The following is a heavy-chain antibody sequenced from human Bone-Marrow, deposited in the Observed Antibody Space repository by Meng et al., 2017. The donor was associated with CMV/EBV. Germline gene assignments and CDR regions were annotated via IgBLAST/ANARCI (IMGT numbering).Heavy chain of an antibody. CDR3: ARLGDYGDRGDY. CDR1: GGSFSGYY. Sequence: SETLSLTCAVYGGSFSGYYWSWIRQPPGKGLEWIGEINHSGSTNYNPSLKSRVTKSVDTSKNQFSLKLSSVTAADTAVYYCARLGDYGDRGDYWGQGTLVTVSS. V-gene: IGHV4-34*01. D-gene: IGHD4-17*01. J-gene: IGHJ4*02. CDR2: INHSGST.